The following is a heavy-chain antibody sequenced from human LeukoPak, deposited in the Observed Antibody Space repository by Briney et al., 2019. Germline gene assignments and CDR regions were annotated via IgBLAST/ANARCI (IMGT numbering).Heavy chain of an antibody. CDR2: IYYSGST. CDR3: ARDRPYGIAARYYNWFDP. D-gene: IGHD6-6*01. CDR1: GGSISSYY. J-gene: IGHJ5*02. V-gene: IGHV4-59*01. Sequence: SETLSLTSTVSGGSISSYYWSWIRQPPGKGLEWIGYIYYSGSTNYNPSLKSRVTISVDTSKNQFSLKLSSVTAADTAVYYCARDRPYGIAARYYNWFDPWGQGTLVTVSS.